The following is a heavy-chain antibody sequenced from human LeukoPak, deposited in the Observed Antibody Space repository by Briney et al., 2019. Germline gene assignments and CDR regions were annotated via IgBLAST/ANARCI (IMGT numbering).Heavy chain of an antibody. CDR2: ISGMGHDI. Sequence: PGGSLRLSCVVSGLSFSDSYMTWIRQTPGMGLESLAYISGMGHDIYYADSVKGRFTISRDNAKNSLYLQMNSLGPEDTALYYCSTGPRSLPYWGPGTLVTVSS. D-gene: IGHD4-23*01. J-gene: IGHJ4*01. V-gene: IGHV3-11*01. CDR1: GLSFSDSY. CDR3: STGPRSLPY.